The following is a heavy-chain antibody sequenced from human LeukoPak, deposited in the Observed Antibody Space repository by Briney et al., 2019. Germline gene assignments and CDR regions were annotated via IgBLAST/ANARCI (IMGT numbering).Heavy chain of an antibody. J-gene: IGHJ6*03. Sequence: GGSLRLSCAASGFTFSDYYMSWIRQVPGKGLEWVSYISSSGSTIYYADSVKGRFTISRDNAKNSLYLQMNSLRAEDTAVYYCARDLAARHFYYYYMDVWGKGTTVTVSS. CDR1: GFTFSDYY. V-gene: IGHV3-11*01. CDR3: ARDLAARHFYYYYMDV. D-gene: IGHD6-6*01. CDR2: ISSSGSTI.